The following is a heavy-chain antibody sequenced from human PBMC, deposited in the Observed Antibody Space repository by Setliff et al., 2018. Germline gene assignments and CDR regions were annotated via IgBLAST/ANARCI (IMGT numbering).Heavy chain of an antibody. CDR2: INHSGST. J-gene: IGHJ5*02. V-gene: IGHV4-34*01. D-gene: IGHD3-10*01. CDR3: ARTSGSGSSLLPNFSDP. Sequence: LSLTCAVYGGSFTDHFWSWIRQPPGKGLEWIGEINHSGSTNYNPSLKSRVSISVDASKNQFSLKLTSVTAADTAVYFCARTSGSGSSLLPNFSDPWGQGTLVTVSS. CDR1: GGSFTDHF.